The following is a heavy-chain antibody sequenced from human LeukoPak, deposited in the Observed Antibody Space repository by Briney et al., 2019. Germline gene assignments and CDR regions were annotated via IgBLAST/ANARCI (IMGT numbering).Heavy chain of an antibody. CDR1: GFTFRSYV. D-gene: IGHD3-10*01. V-gene: IGHV3-30*18. Sequence: GRSLSLSCAASGFTFRSYVMHWVRQAPGKGLEWVAAISYEVGSNKYYADSVKGRFTISRDNSKNTLYLQMHSRRAEDTAIYSCTKERPEEYYGSDSHFDYWGEATLVTVSS. J-gene: IGHJ4*02. CDR3: TKERPEEYYGSDSHFDY. CDR2: ISYEVGSNK.